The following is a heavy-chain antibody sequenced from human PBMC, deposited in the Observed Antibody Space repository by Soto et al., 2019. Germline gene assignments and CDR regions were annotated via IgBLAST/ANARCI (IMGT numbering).Heavy chain of an antibody. V-gene: IGHV3-33*01. Sequence: QVQLVESGGGVVQPGRSLRLSCAASGFTFSSYGMHWVRQAPGKGLEWVAVIWYDGSNKYYADSVKGRFIIFRDNSKNQLYLQKNRLRAEDTAVYYCARVIYGSFDYWGQVTLVTDSS. J-gene: IGHJ4*02. CDR1: GFTFSSYG. CDR2: IWYDGSNK. D-gene: IGHD3-10*01. CDR3: ARVIYGSFDY.